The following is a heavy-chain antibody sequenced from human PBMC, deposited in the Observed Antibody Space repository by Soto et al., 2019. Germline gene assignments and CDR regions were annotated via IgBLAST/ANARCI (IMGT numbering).Heavy chain of an antibody. J-gene: IGHJ4*02. V-gene: IGHV3-23*01. CDR2: SSGGGDTT. Sequence: VQLLESGGGLVQPGGSLRPSCAASGFTFNNYAMTWVRQAPGKGLEWVSASSGGGDTTSYAASVKGRFTVSRDGSKNTLYLQMSSLRAEDTALYCCAKGRGGSGSLTPRVDFWGQGTLVTVSS. D-gene: IGHD3-10*01. CDR1: GFTFNNYA. CDR3: AKGRGGSGSLTPRVDF.